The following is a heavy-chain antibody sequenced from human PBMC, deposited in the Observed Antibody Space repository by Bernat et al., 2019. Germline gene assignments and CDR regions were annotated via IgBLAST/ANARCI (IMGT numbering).Heavy chain of an antibody. J-gene: IGHJ6*03. CDR2: IIPILGIA. CDR1: GGTFSSYT. V-gene: IGHV1-69*02. Sequence: QVQLVQSGAEVKKPGSSVKVSCKASGGTFSSYTISWVRQAPGQGLEWMGRIIPILGIANYAQKFQGRVTITADKSTSTAYMELSSLRSEDTAVYYCARVPVVVPAEKGFYYYYYMDVWGKGTTVTVSS. D-gene: IGHD2-2*01. CDR3: ARVPVVVPAEKGFYYYYYMDV.